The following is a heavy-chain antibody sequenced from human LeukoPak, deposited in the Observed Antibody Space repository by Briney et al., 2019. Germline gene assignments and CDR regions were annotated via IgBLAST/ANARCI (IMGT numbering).Heavy chain of an antibody. CDR2: ISGGGSGT. D-gene: IGHD3-22*01. Sequence: GGSLRLSCAPSGFTFRSYAISWVRQAPGKGLEWVAVISGGGSGTYYADSVRGRFTISRDNSKNTVYLQMNSLRAEDTAIYYCAKAVGSSGYFSRYAFDIWGQGTMVTVSS. CDR1: GFTFRSYA. V-gene: IGHV3-23*01. CDR3: AKAVGSSGYFSRYAFDI. J-gene: IGHJ3*02.